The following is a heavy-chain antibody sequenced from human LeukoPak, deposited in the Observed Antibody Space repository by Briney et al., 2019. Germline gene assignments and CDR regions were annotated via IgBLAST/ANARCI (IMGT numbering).Heavy chain of an antibody. J-gene: IGHJ4*02. CDR3: ARAGDNWNDWNRYFDY. V-gene: IGHV1-18*01. D-gene: IGHD1-1*01. CDR1: GYTFTSYG. Sequence: ASVKVSCKASGYTFTSYGISWVRQAPGQGLEWVGWISAYNGNTNYAQKLQGRVTMTTDTSTSTAYMELRSLRSDDTAVYYCARAGDNWNDWNRYFDYWGQGTLVTVSS. CDR2: ISAYNGNT.